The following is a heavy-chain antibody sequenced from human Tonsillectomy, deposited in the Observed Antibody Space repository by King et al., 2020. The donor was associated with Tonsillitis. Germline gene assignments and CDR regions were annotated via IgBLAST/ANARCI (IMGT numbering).Heavy chain of an antibody. V-gene: IGHV3-33*05. D-gene: IGHD6-19*01. Sequence: QLVQSGGGVVQPGRSLRLSCAASGFTFSDYGMHWVRQAPGKGLEWVAVISYDGSNKYYVDSLKGRFTISRDNSKNTVYLQMNSLRAEDTACYYCARDPSSGWYMDYWGQGTLVTVSS. J-gene: IGHJ4*02. CDR1: GFTFSDYG. CDR2: ISYDGSNK. CDR3: ARDPSSGWYMDY.